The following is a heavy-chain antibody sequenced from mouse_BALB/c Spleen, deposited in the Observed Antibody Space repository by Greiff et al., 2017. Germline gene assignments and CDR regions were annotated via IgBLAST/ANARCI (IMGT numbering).Heavy chain of an antibody. J-gene: IGHJ2*01. Sequence: LVESGPELVKPGASVKMSCKASGYTFTSYVMHWVKQKPGQGLEWIGYINPYNDGTKYNEKFKGKATLTSDKSSSTAYMELSSLTSEDSAVYYCARNGYYALYYFDYWGQGTTLTVSS. CDR1: GYTFTSYV. D-gene: IGHD2-3*01. V-gene: IGHV1-14*01. CDR3: ARNGYYALYYFDY. CDR2: INPYNDGT.